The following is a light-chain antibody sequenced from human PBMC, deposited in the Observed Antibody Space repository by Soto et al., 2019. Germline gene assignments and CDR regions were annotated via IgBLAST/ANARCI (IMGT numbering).Light chain of an antibody. Sequence: DIVMTQSPDSLAVSLGERATINCKSSQSVLYSSNNKNYLAWYQQKPGQPPKLLIYWASTRESGVPDRFSGSGSGTDFTLTISSLQAEDVAVYYCQQYYRIPWTFGQGTQGGYQ. CDR2: WAS. J-gene: IGKJ1*01. CDR1: QSVLYSSNNKNY. CDR3: QQYYRIPWT. V-gene: IGKV4-1*01.